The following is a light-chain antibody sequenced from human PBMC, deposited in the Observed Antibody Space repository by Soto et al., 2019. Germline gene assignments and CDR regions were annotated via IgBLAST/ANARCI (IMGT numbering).Light chain of an antibody. CDR2: GAS. CDR3: QQYNNWPPYT. V-gene: IGKV3-15*01. J-gene: IGKJ2*01. CDR1: QSVSSN. Sequence: EIVMTQSPATLSVSPGARATLSCRASQSVSSNLAWYQQKPGQAPRLLIYGASTRATGIPARFSGSGSGTEFTLTISSLQSGDFAVYYCQQYNNWPPYTFGQGTKLEIK.